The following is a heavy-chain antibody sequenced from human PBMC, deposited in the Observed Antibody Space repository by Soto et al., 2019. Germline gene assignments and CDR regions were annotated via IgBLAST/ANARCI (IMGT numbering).Heavy chain of an antibody. CDR3: ARQGAGELLFYYYYYGMDV. D-gene: IGHD3-10*01. CDR1: GGSFSGHS. J-gene: IGHJ6*02. CDR2: INHSGRV. Sequence: TLSLTCAVYGGSFSGHSWTWILQAPGKGLEWIGDINHSGRVNYSPSLKSRVTISVDTSKNQFSLKLSSVTAADTAVYYCARQGAGELLFYYYYYGMDVWGQGTTVTVSS. V-gene: IGHV4-34*01.